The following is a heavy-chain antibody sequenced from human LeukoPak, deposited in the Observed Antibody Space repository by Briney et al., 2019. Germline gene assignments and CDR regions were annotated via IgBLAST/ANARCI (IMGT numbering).Heavy chain of an antibody. J-gene: IGHJ5*02. CDR3: ARDPVKGYSGYDWTNWFDP. CDR2: ISYDGSNK. D-gene: IGHD5-12*01. V-gene: IGHV3-30-3*01. CDR1: GFTFSSYA. Sequence: GGSLRLSCAASGFTFSSYAMHWVRQAPGKGLEWLAVISYDGSNKYYADSVKGRFTISRDNSKNTLYLQMNSLRAEDTAVYYCARDPVKGYSGYDWTNWFDPWGQGTLVTVSS.